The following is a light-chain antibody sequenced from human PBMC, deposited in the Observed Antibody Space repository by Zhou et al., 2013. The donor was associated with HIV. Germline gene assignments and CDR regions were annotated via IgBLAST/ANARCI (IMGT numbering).Light chain of an antibody. V-gene: IGKV1-27*01. Sequence: DIQMTQSPSSVSASVGDRITITCRASQGISKWLAWYQQKPGKAPKLLIYAASTLQSGVPSRFSGSGSGTDFTLTISSLQPEDVATYYCQKYNSAPRSITFGQGTRLEIK. CDR2: AAS. J-gene: IGKJ5*01. CDR3: QKYNSAPRSIT. CDR1: QGISKW.